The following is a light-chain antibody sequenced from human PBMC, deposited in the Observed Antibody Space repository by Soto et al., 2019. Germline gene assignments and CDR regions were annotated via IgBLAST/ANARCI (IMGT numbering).Light chain of an antibody. CDR3: MQGTHWPPT. CDR2: KAS. Sequence: DVVMTQSPLSLPVTLGQPASISCRSSQSIVYSDGIAYLSWFHQRPGQSPRRLIYKASNRDSGVPDRFSGSGSGTDFTLQINRVEAVDVGVFYCMQGTHWPPTFGRGTRVEIK. V-gene: IGKV2-30*01. J-gene: IGKJ1*01. CDR1: QSIVYSDGIAY.